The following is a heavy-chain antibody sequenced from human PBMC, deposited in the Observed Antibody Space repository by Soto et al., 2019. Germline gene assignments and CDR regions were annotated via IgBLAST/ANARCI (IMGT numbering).Heavy chain of an antibody. J-gene: IGHJ4*02. D-gene: IGHD1-1*01. CDR1: GGSISSGGYY. V-gene: IGHV4-31*03. CDR3: ARTGDPTGIDY. CDR2: IYYSGST. Sequence: SETLSLTCTVSGGSISSGGYYWSWIRQHPGKGLEWIGYIYYSGSTYYNPSLKSRVTISVDTSKNQFSLKLSSVTAADTAVYYCARTGDPTGIDYWGQGTLVTVSS.